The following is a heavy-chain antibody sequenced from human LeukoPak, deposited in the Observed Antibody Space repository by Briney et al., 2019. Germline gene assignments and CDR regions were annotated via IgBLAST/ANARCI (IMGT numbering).Heavy chain of an antibody. CDR2: ISSSSSYT. J-gene: IGHJ6*02. Sequence: GGSLRLSCAASGFTFSDYYMSWIRQAPGKGLEWVSYISSSSSYTNYADSVKGRFTISRDNAKNSLYLQMNSLRAEDTAVYYCARRKFSSGYYYYYGMDVWGQGTTVTVSS. D-gene: IGHD6-19*01. CDR3: ARRKFSSGYYYYYGMDV. V-gene: IGHV3-11*06. CDR1: GFTFSDYY.